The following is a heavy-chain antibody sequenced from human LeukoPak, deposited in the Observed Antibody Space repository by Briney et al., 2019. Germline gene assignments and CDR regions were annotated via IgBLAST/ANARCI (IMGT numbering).Heavy chain of an antibody. CDR3: ARGRRSYAWLVLKYYFDY. Sequence: SETLSLTCAVYGGSFSGYYWSWIRQPTGKGLEWIGEIHHSGSTNYNPSLKSRVTISVDTSKNQFALKLSSVTAADTAVYYCARGRRSYAWLVLKYYFDYWGQGTLVTVSS. D-gene: IGHD6-19*01. CDR2: IHHSGST. CDR1: GGSFSGYY. J-gene: IGHJ4*02. V-gene: IGHV4-34*01.